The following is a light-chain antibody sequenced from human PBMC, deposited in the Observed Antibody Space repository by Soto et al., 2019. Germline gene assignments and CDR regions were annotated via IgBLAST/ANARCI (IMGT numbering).Light chain of an antibody. V-gene: IGKV3-20*01. Sequence: EIVLTQSPCTLSLSPGERATLSCRATQSVNSNYLAWYQQKPGQAPRLLIYGASSRATGIPDRFSGSGSGTDFTLTISRLEPEDFAVYYCQQYGNSPLTFGPGTKVDIK. CDR3: QQYGNSPLT. CDR1: QSVNSNY. CDR2: GAS. J-gene: IGKJ3*01.